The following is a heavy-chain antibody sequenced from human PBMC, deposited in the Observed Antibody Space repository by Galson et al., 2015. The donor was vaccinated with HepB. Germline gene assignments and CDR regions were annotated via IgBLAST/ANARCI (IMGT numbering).Heavy chain of an antibody. J-gene: IGHJ4*02. V-gene: IGHV6-1*01. D-gene: IGHD6-19*01. Sequence: CAISGDSVSSNSAAWNWIRQSPSRGLEWLGRTYYRSKWYSDYADSVKSRITIHPDTSKNQFSLQLTSVTPDDTAVYYCARDPLAVAGKDWYFDQWGQGTLVTVSS. CDR3: ARDPLAVAGKDWYFDQ. CDR1: GDSVSSNSAA. CDR2: TYYRSKWYS.